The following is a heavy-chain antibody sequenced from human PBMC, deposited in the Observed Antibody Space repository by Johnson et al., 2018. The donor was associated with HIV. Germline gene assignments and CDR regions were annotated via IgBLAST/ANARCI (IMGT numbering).Heavy chain of an antibody. CDR1: GFTFDNYG. V-gene: IGHV3-20*04. Sequence: VQLVESGGGLVHPGRSLRLSCAASGFTFDNYGMDWVRQVPGKGLEWVSGINWNGGSTGYADSVKGRFTISRDNSKNTLYLQMNSLRAEDTAVYYCAMGTGDHDAFDIWGQGTMVTVSS. D-gene: IGHD3/OR15-3a*01. J-gene: IGHJ3*02. CDR3: AMGTGDHDAFDI. CDR2: INWNGGST.